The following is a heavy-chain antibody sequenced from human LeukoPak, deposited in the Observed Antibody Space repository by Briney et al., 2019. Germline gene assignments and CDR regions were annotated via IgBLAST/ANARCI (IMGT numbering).Heavy chain of an antibody. V-gene: IGHV3-23*01. D-gene: IGHD6-13*01. J-gene: IGHJ4*02. CDR3: ARDSGTYSSLYYFDY. Sequence: GGSLRLSCAASGFTFSSYAMSWVRQAPGKGLEWVSAISGSGGSTYYADSVKGRFTISRDNAKNSLYLQLNSLRAEDTAVYFCARDSGTYSSLYYFDYWGQGTLVTVSS. CDR1: GFTFSSYA. CDR2: ISGSGGST.